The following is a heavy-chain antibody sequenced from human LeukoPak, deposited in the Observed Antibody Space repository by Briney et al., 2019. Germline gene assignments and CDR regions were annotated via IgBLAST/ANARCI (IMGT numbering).Heavy chain of an antibody. D-gene: IGHD3-22*01. Sequence: GGSLRLSCAASGFTFSSYGMSWVRQAPGKGLEWVSAISGSGGSTYYADSVKGRFTISRDNSKNTLYLQMNSLRAEDTAVYYCAKPNGGYYDSSGYYPFDYWGQGTLVTVSS. V-gene: IGHV3-23*01. CDR1: GFTFSSYG. J-gene: IGHJ4*02. CDR3: AKPNGGYYDSSGYYPFDY. CDR2: ISGSGGST.